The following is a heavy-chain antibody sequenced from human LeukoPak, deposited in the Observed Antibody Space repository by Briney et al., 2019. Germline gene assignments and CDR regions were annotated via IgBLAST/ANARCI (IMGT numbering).Heavy chain of an antibody. V-gene: IGHV3-23*01. CDR3: ANPPTVTSFDS. CDR1: GSTFSSYA. D-gene: IGHD4-11*01. J-gene: IGHJ4*02. Sequence: GGSLRLSCAASGSTFSSYAMSWVRQAPGKGLEWVSSINGNGGRTYYADSVRGRFTISRDNSKNTLYLQMNSLRAEDTVVYYCANPPTVTSFDSWGQGTLVTVSS. CDR2: INGNGGRT.